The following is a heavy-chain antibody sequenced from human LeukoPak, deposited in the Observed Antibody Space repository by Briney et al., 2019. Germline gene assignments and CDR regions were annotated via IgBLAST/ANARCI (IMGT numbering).Heavy chain of an antibody. V-gene: IGHV3-30*03. CDR1: GFTFSSYG. J-gene: IGHJ6*02. CDR2: ISYDGSNK. D-gene: IGHD5-18*01. CDR3: ARDKVGYTYGYVRAHYGMDV. Sequence: PGRSLRLSCAASGFTFSSYGMHWVRQAPGKGLEWVAVISYDGSNKYYADSVKGRFTISRDNSKNTLYLQMNSLRAEDTAVYYCARDKVGYTYGYVRAHYGMDVWGQGTTVIVSS.